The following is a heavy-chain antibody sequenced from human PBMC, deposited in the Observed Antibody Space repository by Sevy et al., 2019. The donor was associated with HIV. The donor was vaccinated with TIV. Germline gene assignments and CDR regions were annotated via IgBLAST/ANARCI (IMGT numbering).Heavy chain of an antibody. CDR3: ASDVRNWGSSYYYYGMDV. V-gene: IGHV1-2*06. J-gene: IGHJ6*02. CDR2: INPNSGGT. CDR1: GYTFTGYY. Sequence: ASVKVSCKASGYTFTGYYMHWVRQAPGQGLEWMGRINPNSGGTNYAQKFQGRVTMTRDTSISTAYMELSRLRSDDTAVYYCASDVRNWGSSYYYYGMDVWGQGTTVTVSS. D-gene: IGHD7-27*01.